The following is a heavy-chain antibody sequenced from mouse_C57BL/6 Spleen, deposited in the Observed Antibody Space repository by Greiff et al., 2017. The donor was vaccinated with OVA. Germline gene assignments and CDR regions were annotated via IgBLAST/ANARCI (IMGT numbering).Heavy chain of an antibody. CDR3: TPPTGTLDY. CDR1: GFTFSNYW. V-gene: IGHV6-3*01. D-gene: IGHD4-1*02. Sequence: EVKLLESGGGLVQPGGSMKLSCVASGFTFSNYWMNWVRQSPETGLEWVAQIRLKCDNYATDYAESVKGRFTISREDSKSSVYLQMNNLRTEDTGIYYCTPPTGTLDYWGQGTSVTVSS. CDR2: IRLKCDNYAT. J-gene: IGHJ4*01.